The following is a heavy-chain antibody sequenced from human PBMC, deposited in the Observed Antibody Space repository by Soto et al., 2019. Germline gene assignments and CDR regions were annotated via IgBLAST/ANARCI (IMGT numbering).Heavy chain of an antibody. J-gene: IGHJ5*02. Sequence: SGPTLVNPTQTLTLTCTFSGLSLSTSEVGVGWIRQPPGKALEWLALIFWNDDERYSPSLKSRLTIAKDISKNQVVLTMTNMDPVDTATYYCAHSRVFDWFDPWGQGTLVTVSS. CDR1: GLSLSTSEVG. D-gene: IGHD6-13*01. V-gene: IGHV2-5*01. CDR3: AHSRVFDWFDP. CDR2: IFWNDDE.